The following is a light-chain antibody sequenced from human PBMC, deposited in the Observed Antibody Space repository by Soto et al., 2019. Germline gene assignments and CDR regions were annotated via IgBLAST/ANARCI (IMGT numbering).Light chain of an antibody. Sequence: QSVLTQPASVSGSPGQSITISCTGSGRDIGAYNYVSWYQQHPGKAPKILIQGVTRPPSGVSSRFSASKSAYTASLTISGLQAEDEANYYCSSFTTSYLEVFGPGTKVTVL. V-gene: IGLV2-14*01. CDR1: GRDIGAYNY. CDR3: SSFTTSYLEV. CDR2: GVT. J-gene: IGLJ1*01.